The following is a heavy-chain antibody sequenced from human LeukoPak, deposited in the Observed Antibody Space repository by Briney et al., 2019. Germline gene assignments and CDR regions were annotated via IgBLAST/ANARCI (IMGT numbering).Heavy chain of an antibody. J-gene: IGHJ5*02. D-gene: IGHD1-26*01. CDR1: GYTFTAHD. Sequence: SVTVSCKTSGYTFTAHDIFWVRQAAGQGLEWMGGIIPIFGTANYAQKFQGRVTITADESTSTAYMELSSLRSEDTAVYYCARGREWELLDGFDPWGQGTLVTVSS. V-gene: IGHV1-69*13. CDR3: ARGREWELLDGFDP. CDR2: IIPIFGTA.